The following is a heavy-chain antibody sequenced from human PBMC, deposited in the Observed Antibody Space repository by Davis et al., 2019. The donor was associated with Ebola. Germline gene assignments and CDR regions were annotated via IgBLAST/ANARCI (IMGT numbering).Heavy chain of an antibody. D-gene: IGHD3-3*01. CDR3: ASGTGVVTFLQH. CDR1: GGSISSYY. J-gene: IGHJ1*01. Sequence: PSETLSLTCTVSGGSISSYYWSWIRQPPGKGLEWIGYIYYTGSSNYNPSVQGRLTISIDTPKNQVSLKLSSVTAADTAVYYCASGTGVVTFLQHWGQGTPVTVSS. V-gene: IGHV4-59*01. CDR2: IYYTGSS.